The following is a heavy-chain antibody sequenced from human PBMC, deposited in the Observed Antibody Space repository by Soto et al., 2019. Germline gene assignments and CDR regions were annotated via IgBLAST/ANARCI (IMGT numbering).Heavy chain of an antibody. D-gene: IGHD2-8*02. V-gene: IGHV4-34*01. CDR2: VNHSGST. CDR1: GGSFSGYY. CDR3: ARDKITGLFDX. J-gene: IGHJ4*01. Sequence: QVQLQQWGAGLLKPSETLSLTCAVYGGSFSGYYWTWIRQRPGTGLEWIGEVNHSGSTNYNPSLKSRVTISVDTAQNQFSLRLTSVTAADTAVYYCARDKITGLFDXXGXGTXVTVSS.